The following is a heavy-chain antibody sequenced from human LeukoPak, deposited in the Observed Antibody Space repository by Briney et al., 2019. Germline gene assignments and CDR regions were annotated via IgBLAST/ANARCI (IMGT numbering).Heavy chain of an antibody. D-gene: IGHD6-13*01. CDR3: ARPLSSRGYYMDV. J-gene: IGHJ6*03. CDR2: IYSGGST. CDR1: GFTVSSNY. V-gene: IGHV3-66*01. Sequence: PGGSLRLSCAASGFTVSSNYMSWVRQAPGKGLEWVSVIYSGGSTYYADSVKGRFTISRDNSKNTLYLQMNSLRAEDTAVYYCARPLSSRGYYMDVWGKGTTVTISS.